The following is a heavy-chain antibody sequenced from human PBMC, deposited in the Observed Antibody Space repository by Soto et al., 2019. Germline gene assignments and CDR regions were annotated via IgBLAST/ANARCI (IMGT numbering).Heavy chain of an antibody. CDR1: GYTFSVYH. Sequence: ASVKVSCKASGYTFSVYHMHWVRQAPGQGLEWMGWVHPNSGGTNYAQSFEGRVTMTRDTSINTAYMELSRLTSDDTAVYYCARVGESGYSTAWFDPWGQGTLVTVSS. CDR3: ARVGESGYSTAWFDP. D-gene: IGHD5-18*01. V-gene: IGHV1-2*02. CDR2: VHPNSGGT. J-gene: IGHJ5*02.